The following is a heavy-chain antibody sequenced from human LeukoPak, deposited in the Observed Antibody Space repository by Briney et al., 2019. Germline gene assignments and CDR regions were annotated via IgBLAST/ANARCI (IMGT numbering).Heavy chain of an antibody. V-gene: IGHV3-9*01. Sequence: SLRLSCAASVFTFDDYAMHWVRHAPGKSLEWVSGICWNSGSIGYADSVKGRFTISRDNAKNSLYMQMNSLRGEDTAVYSCARGQRRHIDMAPSFDYWGQGTLVTVSS. CDR2: ICWNSGSI. CDR1: VFTFDDYA. CDR3: ARGQRRHIDMAPSFDY. D-gene: IGHD5-24*01. J-gene: IGHJ4*02.